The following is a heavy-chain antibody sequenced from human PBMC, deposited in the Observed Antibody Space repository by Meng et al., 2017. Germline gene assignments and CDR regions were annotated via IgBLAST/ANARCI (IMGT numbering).Heavy chain of an antibody. CDR2: IDPKNGDT. V-gene: IGHV1-2*06. J-gene: IGHJ4*02. Sequence: QVQLGQSGAEVKKPGASVKVSCKPSGYNFPDYNIHWVRQAPGQGLEWMGRIDPKNGDTHYAQKFQGRVTMTGDTSISTAYMDLSGLRSDDTAVYYCARDEDISAAGKLFGDYWGQGTLVTVSS. CDR3: ARDEDISAAGKLFGDY. CDR1: GYNFPDYN. D-gene: IGHD6-13*01.